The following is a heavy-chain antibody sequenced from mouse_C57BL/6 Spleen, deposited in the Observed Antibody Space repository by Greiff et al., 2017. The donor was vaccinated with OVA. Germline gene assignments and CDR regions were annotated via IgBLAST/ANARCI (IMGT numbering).Heavy chain of an antibody. CDR1: GFTFSSYA. CDR2: ISDGGSYT. D-gene: IGHD1-1*01. J-gene: IGHJ2*01. CDR3: ARDYYGSSYLGYFDY. V-gene: IGHV5-4*01. Sequence: EVHLVESGGGLVKPGGSLKLSCAASGFTFSSYAMSWVRQTPEKRLEWVATISDGGSYTYYPDNVKGRFTISRDNAKNNLYLQMSHLKSEDTAMYYCARDYYGSSYLGYFDYWGQGTTLTVSS.